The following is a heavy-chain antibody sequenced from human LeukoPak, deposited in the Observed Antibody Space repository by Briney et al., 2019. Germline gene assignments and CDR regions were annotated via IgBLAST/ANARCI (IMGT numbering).Heavy chain of an antibody. Sequence: SETLSLTCTVSGGSISSSSYYWGWIRQPPGKGLEWIGYIYYSGSTNYNPSLKSRVTISVDTSKNQFSLKLSSVTAADTAVYYCARVYGYGQYFQHWGQGTLVTVSS. D-gene: IGHD5-18*01. CDR1: GGSISSSSYY. CDR3: ARVYGYGQYFQH. J-gene: IGHJ1*01. V-gene: IGHV4-61*05. CDR2: IYYSGST.